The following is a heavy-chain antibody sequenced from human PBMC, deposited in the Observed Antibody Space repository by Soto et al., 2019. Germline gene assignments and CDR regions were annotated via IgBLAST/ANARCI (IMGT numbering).Heavy chain of an antibody. V-gene: IGHV1-69*01. D-gene: IGHD1-26*01. CDR3: ATIRVGATYFDY. CDR2: IIPIFGTA. CDR1: GGTFSSYA. Sequence: QVQLVQSGAEVKKPGSSVKFSCKASGGTFSSYAISWVRQAPGQGLEWMGGIIPIFGTANYAQKFQGRVTITAEESTSTAYMELSSLRSEDKAVYYCATIRVGATYFDYWGQGTLVTVSS. J-gene: IGHJ4*02.